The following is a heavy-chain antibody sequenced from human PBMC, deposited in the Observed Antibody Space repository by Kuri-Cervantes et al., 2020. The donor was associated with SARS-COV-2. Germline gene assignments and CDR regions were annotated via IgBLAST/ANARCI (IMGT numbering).Heavy chain of an antibody. CDR2: INPNSGST. CDR1: GYTFTGYY. Sequence: ASVKVSCKASGYTFTGYYMHWVRQAPGQGLEWMGWINPNSGSTNYAQKFQGRVTMTRDTSISTAYIELSRLRSDDTAVYYCAREGEYQLLYSSGIYYYGMDVWGQGTTVTVSS. J-gene: IGHJ6*02. D-gene: IGHD2-2*02. V-gene: IGHV1-2*02. CDR3: AREGEYQLLYSSGIYYYGMDV.